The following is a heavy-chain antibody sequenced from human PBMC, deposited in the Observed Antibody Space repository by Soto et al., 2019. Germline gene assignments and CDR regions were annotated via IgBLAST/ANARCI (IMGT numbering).Heavy chain of an antibody. CDR3: ARAQVVSWELPSDYYYGMDV. V-gene: IGHV3-33*01. Sequence: GGSLRLSCAASGFTFSSYGMHWVRQAPGKGLEWVAVIWYDGSNKYYADSVKGRFTISRDNSKNTLYLQMNSLRAEDTAVYYCARAQVVSWELPSDYYYGMDVWGQGTTVTVSS. CDR2: IWYDGSNK. D-gene: IGHD1-26*01. J-gene: IGHJ6*02. CDR1: GFTFSSYG.